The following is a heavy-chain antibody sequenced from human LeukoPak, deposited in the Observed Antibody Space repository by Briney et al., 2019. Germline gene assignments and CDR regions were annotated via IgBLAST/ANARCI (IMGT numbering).Heavy chain of an antibody. V-gene: IGHV3-21*01. Sequence: GGSLRLSCAVSGFTFSSYAMNWVRQAPGKGLEWVSSISSSSSYIYYADSVKGRFTISRDNAKNSLFLQMNSLRAEDTAVYYCARGEGADSSGHYHWFDPWGQGTQDTVSS. CDR3: ARGEGADSSGHYHWFDP. D-gene: IGHD3-22*01. CDR2: ISSSSSYI. J-gene: IGHJ5*02. CDR1: GFTFSSYA.